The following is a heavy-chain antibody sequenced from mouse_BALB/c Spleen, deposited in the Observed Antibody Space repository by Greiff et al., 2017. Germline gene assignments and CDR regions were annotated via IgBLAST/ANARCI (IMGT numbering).Heavy chain of an antibody. CDR3: TRSGYYGSSPWFAY. J-gene: IGHJ3*01. Sequence: QVQLQQSGAELVKPGASVKLSCKASGYTFTSYYMYWVKQRPGQGLEWIGEINPSNGGTNFNEKFKSRATLTVDKSSSTAYMQLSSLTSEDSAVYYCTRSGYYGSSPWFAYWGQGTLVTVSA. V-gene: IGHV1S81*02. D-gene: IGHD1-1*01. CDR1: GYTFTSYY. CDR2: INPSNGGT.